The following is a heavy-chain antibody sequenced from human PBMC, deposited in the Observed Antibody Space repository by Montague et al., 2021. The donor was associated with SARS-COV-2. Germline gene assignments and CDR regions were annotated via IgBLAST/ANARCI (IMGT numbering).Heavy chain of an antibody. Sequence: SLRLSCAASGFDFSPYALHWVRQAPGKGLEWLSVISYDGSLQYYSDSVXGRFTTSRDNSKKTVYLQLSSLTTEDTGIYYCARDDYVVLTNSAWGFDYWGQGTLVTVSS. J-gene: IGHJ4*02. V-gene: IGHV3-30*04. CDR2: ISYDGSLQ. CDR1: GFDFSPYA. CDR3: ARDDYVVLTNSAWGFDY. D-gene: IGHD3-9*01.